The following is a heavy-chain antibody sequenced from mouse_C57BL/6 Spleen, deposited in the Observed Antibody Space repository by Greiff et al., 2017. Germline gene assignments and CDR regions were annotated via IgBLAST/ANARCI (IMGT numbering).Heavy chain of an antibody. CDR2: IWWDDDK. D-gene: IGHD1-1*01. CDR3: ARKGGSSYGDFEG. Sequence: QVTLKECGPGILQPSQTLNLTCSFSGFSLSTFGMGVGWLRPPSGKGLEWLAHIWWDDDKYYNPALKSRLTISKDTSNNHVVLKNANVDTADTATYDCARKGGSSYGDFEGWGTGTTVTVSS. CDR1: GFSLSTFGMG. V-gene: IGHV8-8*01. J-gene: IGHJ1*03.